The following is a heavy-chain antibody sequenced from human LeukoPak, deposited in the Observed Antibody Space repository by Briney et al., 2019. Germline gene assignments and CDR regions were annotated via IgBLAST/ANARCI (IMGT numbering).Heavy chain of an antibody. CDR3: ARATEGQQLVRANWFDP. Sequence: PSETLSLTCTGSGGSICSYYWSWIREPPGKGVEWIGYIYYSGSTNYNPSLKSRVTISVDTSKNQFSLKLSSVTAADTAVYYCARATEGQQLVRANWFDPWGQGTLVTVSS. J-gene: IGHJ5*02. V-gene: IGHV4-59*01. D-gene: IGHD6-13*01. CDR2: IYYSGST. CDR1: GGSICSYY.